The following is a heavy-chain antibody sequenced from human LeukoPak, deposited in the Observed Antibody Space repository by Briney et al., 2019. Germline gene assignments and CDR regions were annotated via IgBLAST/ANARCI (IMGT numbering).Heavy chain of an antibody. D-gene: IGHD3-10*01. CDR3: AKSLRARGVPDYMDV. CDR2: TSGSGIST. Sequence: GGSLRLSCAASGFTFSTYGLSWVRPAPGKGLEWFSATSGSGISTYYTDSVKGRFTISRDNSKNTLYLQMNSLRAEDTAVYYCAKSLRARGVPDYMDVWGKGTTVTISS. J-gene: IGHJ6*03. CDR1: GFTFSTYG. V-gene: IGHV3-23*01.